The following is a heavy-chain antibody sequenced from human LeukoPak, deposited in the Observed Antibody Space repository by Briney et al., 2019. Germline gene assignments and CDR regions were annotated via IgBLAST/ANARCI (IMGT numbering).Heavy chain of an antibody. CDR2: ISASGHYI. Sequence: GGSLRLSCEASGFTFRSFAMSWVRQAPGKGLEWLSGISASGHYIYQADSVKGRFTISRDNSKNTLYIEINSLRVEDTAVYYCARDGSWGDYQFYFYMDVWGKGPRSPSP. V-gene: IGHV3-23*01. CDR1: GFTFRSFA. D-gene: IGHD2-2*01. J-gene: IGHJ6*03. CDR3: ARDGSWGDYQFYFYMDV.